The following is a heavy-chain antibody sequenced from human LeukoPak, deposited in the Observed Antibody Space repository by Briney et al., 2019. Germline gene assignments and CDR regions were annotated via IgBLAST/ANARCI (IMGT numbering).Heavy chain of an antibody. V-gene: IGHV3-48*04. Sequence: PGGSLRLSCAASGFSFSSNWMHWVRQAPGKGLEWVSYISSSGSTIYYADSVRGRFTISRDNAKNSLYLQMNSLRAEDTAVYYCAREVSGYDFGYWGQGTLVTVSS. CDR3: AREVSGYDFGY. CDR2: ISSSGSTI. D-gene: IGHD5-12*01. CDR1: GFSFSSNW. J-gene: IGHJ4*02.